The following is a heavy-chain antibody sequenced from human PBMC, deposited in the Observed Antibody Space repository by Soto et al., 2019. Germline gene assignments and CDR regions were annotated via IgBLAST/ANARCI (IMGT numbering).Heavy chain of an antibody. Sequence: EVQLSESGGGLVQPGGSLRLSCGGAGFTFSGSAVSWVRQAPGRGLEWVSGISGGGSTEYADSVKGRFGISRDNSKDTVYRYMNSLRDDDTAVYYWARQKGDIVARPPDHWGQGILVSVSS. V-gene: IGHV3-23*01. CDR1: GFTFSGSA. D-gene: IGHD5-12*01. CDR2: ISGGGST. J-gene: IGHJ4*02. CDR3: ARQKGDIVARPPDH.